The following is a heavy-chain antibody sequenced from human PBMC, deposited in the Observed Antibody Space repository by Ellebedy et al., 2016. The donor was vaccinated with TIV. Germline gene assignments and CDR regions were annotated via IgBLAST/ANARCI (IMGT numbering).Heavy chain of an antibody. V-gene: IGHV3-7*03. J-gene: IGHJ4*02. CDR2: INQDGSEK. Sequence: PGGSLRLSCAASGFTFSSYSMNWVRQAPGKGLEWVANINQDGSEKYYVDSVKGRFTFSRDNAKNSLCLQMNSLRAEDTAVYYCARFSGYDYWGQGTLVTVSS. CDR1: GFTFSSYS. CDR3: ARFSGYDY. D-gene: IGHD5-12*01.